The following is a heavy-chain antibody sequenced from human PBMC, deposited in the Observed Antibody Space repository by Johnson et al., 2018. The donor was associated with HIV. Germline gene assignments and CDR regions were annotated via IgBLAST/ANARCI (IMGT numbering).Heavy chain of an antibody. CDR3: ARIGGSYLVLWAFDI. D-gene: IGHD1-26*01. CDR2: ISYDGSYK. Sequence: QMLLVESGGGVVQPGRSLRLSCAASGFTFSSYGMHWVRQAPGKGLEWVAVISYDGSYKYYADSVKGRFTISRDNSKNTLYLQMNSLRAEDTALYYCARIGGSYLVLWAFDIWGQGTMVTVSS. V-gene: IGHV3-30*03. CDR1: GFTFSSYG. J-gene: IGHJ3*02.